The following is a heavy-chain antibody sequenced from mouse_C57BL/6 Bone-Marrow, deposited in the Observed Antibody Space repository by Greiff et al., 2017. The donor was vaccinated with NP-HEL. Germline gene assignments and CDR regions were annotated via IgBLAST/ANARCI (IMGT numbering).Heavy chain of an antibody. CDR3: ARQANWDDSMDY. V-gene: IGHV5-12*01. J-gene: IGHJ4*01. Sequence: EVKLMESGGGLVQPGGSLKLSCAASGFTFSDYYMYWVRQTPEKRLEWVAYLSNGGGSTYYPDTVKGRFTISRDNAKNTLYLQMSRLKSEDTAMYYCARQANWDDSMDYWGQGTSVTVSS. CDR2: LSNGGGST. D-gene: IGHD4-1*01. CDR1: GFTFSDYY.